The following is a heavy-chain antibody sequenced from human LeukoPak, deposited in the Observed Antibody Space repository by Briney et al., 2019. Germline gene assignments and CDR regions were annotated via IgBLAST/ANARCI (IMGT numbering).Heavy chain of an antibody. V-gene: IGHV6-1*01. CDR3: ASTAPAGRFIDY. Sequence: SQALSLTCAISGDSVSSNSAAWNWIRQSPSRGLEWLGRTYYRSKWNYDYAVSVKSRITIIPDTSKNQFSLQLNSVTPEDTAVYYCASTAPAGRFIDYWGQGTLVTVSS. J-gene: IGHJ4*02. CDR2: TYYRSKWNY. CDR1: GDSVSSNSAA. D-gene: IGHD6-13*01.